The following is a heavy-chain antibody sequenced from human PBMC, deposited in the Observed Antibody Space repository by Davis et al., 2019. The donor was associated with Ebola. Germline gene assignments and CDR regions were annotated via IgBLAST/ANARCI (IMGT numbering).Heavy chain of an antibody. J-gene: IGHJ4*02. Sequence: LRPSCPVYGGSFSGYYWSWIRQPPGKGLEWTGYIYYSGSTYYNPSLKSGVTISVDTSKNQFSLKLSSVTAADTAVYYCARATRYYYDSSGYYSGWYFDYWGQGTLVTVSS. CDR3: ARATRYYYDSSGYYSGWYFDY. CDR1: GGSFSGYY. D-gene: IGHD3-22*01. V-gene: IGHV4-34*09. CDR2: IYYSGST.